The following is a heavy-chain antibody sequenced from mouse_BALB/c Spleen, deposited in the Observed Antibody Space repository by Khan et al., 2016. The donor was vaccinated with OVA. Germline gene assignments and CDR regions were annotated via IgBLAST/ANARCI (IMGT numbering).Heavy chain of an antibody. CDR1: GFTFSGFW. D-gene: IGHD2-3*01. CDR3: MRNGYYYWYFDV. CDR2: INSDGSAI. V-gene: IGHV11-2*02. J-gene: IGHJ1*01. Sequence: EVQLLETGGGLVQPGGSRGLSCEGSGFTFSGFWMSWVRQTPGKTLEWIGDINSDGSAINYAPSIKDRFTIFRDNDKSTLYLQMSNVRSEDTATYFWMRNGYYYWYFDVWGAGTTVTVSS.